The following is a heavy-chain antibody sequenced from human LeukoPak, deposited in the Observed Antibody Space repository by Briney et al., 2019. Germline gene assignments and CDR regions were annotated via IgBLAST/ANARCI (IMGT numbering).Heavy chain of an antibody. CDR2: INPGNGYT. V-gene: IGHV1-3*03. Sequence: GASVKVSCKASGYTFTGYYMHWVRQAPGQRLEWMGWINPGNGYTKNSQEFQGRVTITRDTSASTVYMEVSTLRSEDMGVYYCARGPYSSSWSMDYWGQGTLVTVSS. CDR3: ARGPYSSSWSMDY. D-gene: IGHD6-13*01. CDR1: GYTFTGYY. J-gene: IGHJ4*02.